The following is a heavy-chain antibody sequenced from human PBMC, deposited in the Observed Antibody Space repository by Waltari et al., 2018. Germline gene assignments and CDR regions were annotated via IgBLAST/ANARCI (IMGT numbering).Heavy chain of an antibody. CDR2: IYHSGST. CDR3: ARETCSSTSCYVGY. D-gene: IGHD2-2*01. Sequence: QVQLQESGPGLVKPSETLSLTCTVPGYSISRGYSWGWIRQPPGKGLEWIGSIYHSGSTYYNPSLKSRVTISVDTSKNQFSLKLSSVTAADTAVYYCARETCSSTSCYVGYWGQGTLVTVSS. J-gene: IGHJ4*02. CDR1: GYSISRGYS. V-gene: IGHV4-38-2*02.